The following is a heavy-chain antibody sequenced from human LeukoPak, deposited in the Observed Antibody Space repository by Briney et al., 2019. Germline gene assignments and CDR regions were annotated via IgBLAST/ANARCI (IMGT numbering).Heavy chain of an antibody. CDR1: GFTFSSYG. Sequence: GRSLRLSCAASGFTFSSYGMHWVRQAPGKRLEWVAVIWYDGSNKYYADSVKGRFTISRDNSKNTLYLQMNSLRAEDTAVYSCARGITIFGVVTRPDYWGQGTLVTVSS. CDR2: IWYDGSNK. V-gene: IGHV3-33*01. J-gene: IGHJ4*02. CDR3: ARGITIFGVVTRPDY. D-gene: IGHD3-3*01.